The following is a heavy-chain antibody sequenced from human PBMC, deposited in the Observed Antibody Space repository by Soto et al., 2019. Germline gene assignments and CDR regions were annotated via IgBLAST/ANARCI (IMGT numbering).Heavy chain of an antibody. CDR3: ARAEQFYCSGGSCYSGFDY. V-gene: IGHV3-21*01. CDR2: ISSSSSYI. Sequence: EVQLVESGGGLVKPGGSLRLSCAASGFTFSSYSMNWFRQAPGQGLEWVSSISSSSSYIYYADSVNGRFTISSDNAKNSLYLQMNSLRAEDTAVYYSARAEQFYCSGGSCYSGFDYWLQRTLATVSS. CDR1: GFTFSSYS. J-gene: IGHJ4*02. D-gene: IGHD2-15*01.